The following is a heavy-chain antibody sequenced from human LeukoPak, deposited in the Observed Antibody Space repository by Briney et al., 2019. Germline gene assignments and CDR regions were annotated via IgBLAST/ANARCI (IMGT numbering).Heavy chain of an antibody. CDR3: ARDSVEMGTPTVFDY. CDR2: IWYDGSNK. V-gene: IGHV3-33*01. CDR1: GFTFSSYG. Sequence: GGSLRLSCAASGFTFSSYGMHWVRQAPGKGLEWVAVIWYDGSNKYYADSVKGRFTISRDNSKNTLYLQMNSLTAEDTAVYYWARDSVEMGTPTVFDYWGEGTLVTVSS. D-gene: IGHD5-24*01. J-gene: IGHJ4*02.